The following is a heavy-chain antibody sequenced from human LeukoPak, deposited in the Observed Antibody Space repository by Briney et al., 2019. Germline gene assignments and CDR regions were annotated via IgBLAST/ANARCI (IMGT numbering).Heavy chain of an antibody. Sequence: SETLSLTCTVSGGSISSGSYYWSWIRQPAGKGLEWIGRIYTSGSTNYNPSPKSRVTISVDTSKNQFSLKLSSVTAADTAVYYCARTGSGSGNNRFWFDPWGQGTLVTVSS. CDR1: GGSISSGSYY. V-gene: IGHV4-61*02. CDR2: IYTSGST. D-gene: IGHD3-10*01. J-gene: IGHJ5*02. CDR3: ARTGSGSGNNRFWFDP.